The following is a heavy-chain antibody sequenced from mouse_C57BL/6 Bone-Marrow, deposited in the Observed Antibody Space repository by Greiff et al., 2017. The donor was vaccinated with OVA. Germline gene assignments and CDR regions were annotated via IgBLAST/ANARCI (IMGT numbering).Heavy chain of an antibody. CDR3: TSYGNFDY. Sequence: VQLQQSGAELVRPGASVKLSCTASGFTITDYYMHWVKQRPEQGLEWIGWIDPENGDTEYASKFQGKATITADTSSNTAYLQLSSLTSEDTAVYYCTSYGNFDYWGKGTTLTVSS. D-gene: IGHD2-1*01. J-gene: IGHJ2*01. V-gene: IGHV14-4*01. CDR1: GFTITDYY. CDR2: IDPENGDT.